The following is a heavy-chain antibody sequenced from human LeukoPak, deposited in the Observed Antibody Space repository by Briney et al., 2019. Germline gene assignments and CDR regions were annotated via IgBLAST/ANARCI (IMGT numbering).Heavy chain of an antibody. Sequence: ASVKVSCKASGYTFTSYDINWVRQATGQGLEWMGWMNPNSGNTGYAQKFQGRVTITRNTSISTAYMELSSLRSEDTAVYYCARDYYDSSGGLYYMDVWGKGTTVTVSS. D-gene: IGHD3-22*01. V-gene: IGHV1-8*03. CDR3: ARDYYDSSGGLYYMDV. CDR2: MNPNSGNT. J-gene: IGHJ6*03. CDR1: GYTFTSYD.